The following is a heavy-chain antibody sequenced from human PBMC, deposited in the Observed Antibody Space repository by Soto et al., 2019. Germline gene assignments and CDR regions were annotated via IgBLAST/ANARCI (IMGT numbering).Heavy chain of an antibody. CDR3: VATYGDYLDY. D-gene: IGHD4-17*01. J-gene: IGHJ4*02. CDR1: GYKFTTYW. V-gene: IGHV5-51*01. CDR2: IYPDDSDS. Sequence: PGESLKISCKGSGYKFTTYWIGWVRQVPGKGLEWMAIIYPDDSDSRSSPSFQGQVTISADKSISTAYLQWSSLKASDTAIYYCVATYGDYLDYWGQGTLVTVSS.